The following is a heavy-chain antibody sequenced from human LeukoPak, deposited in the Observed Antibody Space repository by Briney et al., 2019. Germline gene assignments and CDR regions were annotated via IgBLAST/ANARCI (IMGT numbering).Heavy chain of an antibody. J-gene: IGHJ4*02. CDR1: GFSFDDFA. V-gene: IGHV3-20*04. CDR2: VNWNGDNT. Sequence: GGSLRLSCEASGFSFDDFAMAWVRQAPGKGLEWVSGVNWNGDNTGYADSVKGRFTISRDNGKNSLYLQMNSLRADDTAVYYCAKSGYNRFDYWGQGTLVTVSS. D-gene: IGHD5-24*01. CDR3: AKSGYNRFDY.